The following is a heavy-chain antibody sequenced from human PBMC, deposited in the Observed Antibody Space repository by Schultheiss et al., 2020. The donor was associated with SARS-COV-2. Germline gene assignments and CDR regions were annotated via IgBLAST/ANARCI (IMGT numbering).Heavy chain of an antibody. J-gene: IGHJ6*02. V-gene: IGHV3-21*04. CDR2: IRSSGRDI. D-gene: IGHD2-2*01. Sequence: ESLKISCAASGFTFGTYNMHWVRQAPGKGLEFVASIRSSGRDIYYADSVKGRFTISRDNAKNSLYLQMNSLRAEDTAVYYCARGAIKEDVVMVQGAMRRDHYYYGMDVWGQGTTVTVSS. CDR1: GFTFGTYN. CDR3: ARGAIKEDVVMVQGAMRRDHYYYGMDV.